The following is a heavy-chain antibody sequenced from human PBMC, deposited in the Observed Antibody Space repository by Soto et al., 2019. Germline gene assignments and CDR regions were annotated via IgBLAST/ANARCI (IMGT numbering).Heavy chain of an antibody. Sequence: QVQVVQSGAEVKKPGASVRISCKASGYTFTDYFIHWVRQAPGQGLEWMGRINPSGGSTTKAQKFQGRITMTGDTSTSTAYMELNSLRSDDTAVYYCTRGRQYYQYAMDVWGQGTTVTVSS. CDR2: INPSGGST. CDR3: TRGRQYYQYAMDV. V-gene: IGHV1-46*03. J-gene: IGHJ6*02. CDR1: GYTFTDYF.